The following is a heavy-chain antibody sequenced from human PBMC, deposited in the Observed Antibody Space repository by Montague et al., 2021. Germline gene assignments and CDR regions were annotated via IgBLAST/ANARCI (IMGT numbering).Heavy chain of an antibody. D-gene: IGHD3-10*01. CDR1: GGPFSGHF. CDR3: ARATWFRENLSSLYYYGIDV. J-gene: IGHJ6*02. Sequence: SETLSLTCGVYGGPFSGHFWTWIRRPPGKGLEWVGEINHSGDANYNPSLESRVTTTVDTSKRQFSLRLTSLTAADTAIYYCARATWFRENLSSLYYYGIDVWGQGTTVTVSS. V-gene: IGHV4-34*01. CDR2: INHSGDA.